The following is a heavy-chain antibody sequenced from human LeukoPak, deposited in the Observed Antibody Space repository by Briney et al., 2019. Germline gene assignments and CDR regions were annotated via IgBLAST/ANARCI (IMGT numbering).Heavy chain of an antibody. CDR1: GFTFSSYS. CDR3: ARDRPDYGGKDIAFDY. V-gene: IGHV3-21*01. D-gene: IGHD4-23*01. CDR2: ISGSSSYI. Sequence: GGSLRLSCAASGFTFSSYSMNWVHQAPGKGLEWVSSISGSSSYIYYADSVKGRFTISRDNAKNSLYLQMNSLRAEDTAVYYCARDRPDYGGKDIAFDYWGQGTLVTVSS. J-gene: IGHJ4*02.